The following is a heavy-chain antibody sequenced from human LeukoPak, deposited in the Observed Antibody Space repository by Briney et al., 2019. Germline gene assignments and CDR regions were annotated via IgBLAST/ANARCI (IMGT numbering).Heavy chain of an antibody. V-gene: IGHV4-39*01. Sequence: PSETLSLTCTVSGGSISSSSYYWGWIRQPPGKGLEWIGSIYYSGSTYYNPSLKSRVTISVDTSKNQFSLKLSSVTAADTAVYYCAGFSPSCYSFDYWGQGTLVTVSS. D-gene: IGHD2-2*01. CDR2: IYYSGST. J-gene: IGHJ4*02. CDR1: GGSISSSSYY. CDR3: AGFSPSCYSFDY.